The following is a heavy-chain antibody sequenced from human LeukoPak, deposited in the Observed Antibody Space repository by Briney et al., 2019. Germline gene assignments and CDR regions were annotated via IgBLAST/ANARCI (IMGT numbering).Heavy chain of an antibody. V-gene: IGHV3-64*01. CDR3: ARSSEIAAAFDY. D-gene: IGHD6-13*01. CDR1: GFTFSSYA. J-gene: IGHJ4*02. CDR2: ISSNVGST. Sequence: GGSLRLSCAASGFTFSSYAMHWVRQAPGKGLEYVSAISSNVGSTYYANSAKGRFTISRDNSKTTLYLQMGSLRAEDMAVYYCARSSEIAAAFDYWGQGTLVTVSS.